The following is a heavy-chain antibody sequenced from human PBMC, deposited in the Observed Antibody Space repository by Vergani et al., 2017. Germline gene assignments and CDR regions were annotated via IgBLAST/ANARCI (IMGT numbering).Heavy chain of an antibody. CDR1: GYTFTGYY. D-gene: IGHD3-3*01. V-gene: IGHV1-2*02. J-gene: IGHJ6*03. CDR3: ARDRYYDFWSGYLYYYYYYMDV. Sequence: QVQLVQSGAEVKKPGASVKVSCKASGYTFTGYYMHWVRQAPGQGLEWMGWINPNSGGTNYAQKFQGRVTMTRDTSISTAYMELSRLRSDDTAVYYCARDRYYDFWSGYLYYYYYYMDVWGKGTTVTVSS. CDR2: INPNSGGT.